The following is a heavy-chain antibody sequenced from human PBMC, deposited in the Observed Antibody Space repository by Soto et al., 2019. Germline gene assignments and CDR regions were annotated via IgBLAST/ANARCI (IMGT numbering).Heavy chain of an antibody. CDR1: GGSISSYY. CDR2: IYYSGST. CDR3: ATANWNYRWFDP. J-gene: IGHJ5*02. D-gene: IGHD1-7*01. Sequence: SETLSLTCTVSGGSISSYYWSWIRQPPGKGLEWIGYIYYSGSTYYNPSLKSRVTISVDTSKNQFSLKLSSVTAADTAVYYCATANWNYRWFDPWGQGTLVTVSS. V-gene: IGHV4-59*08.